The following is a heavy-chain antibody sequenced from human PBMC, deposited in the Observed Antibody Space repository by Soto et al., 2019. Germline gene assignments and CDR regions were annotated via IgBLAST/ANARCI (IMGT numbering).Heavy chain of an antibody. V-gene: IGHV4-39*01. Sequence: PSETLSLTCTVSGGSISSSSYFWGWIRQPPGKGLDWFGIIFYIGSTYYNPSFKIRFTLSLDTSKNQFSLKLGFLTAADTAVYYCARHPSDFWFDPWGQGTLVTVSS. CDR2: IFYIGST. CDR1: GGSISSSSYF. CDR3: ARHPSDFWFDP. J-gene: IGHJ5*02. D-gene: IGHD2-21*02.